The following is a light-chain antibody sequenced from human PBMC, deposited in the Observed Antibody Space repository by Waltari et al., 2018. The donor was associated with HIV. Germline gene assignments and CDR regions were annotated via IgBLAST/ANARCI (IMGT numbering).Light chain of an antibody. J-gene: IGKJ5*01. V-gene: IGKV3-11*01. CDR2: DAS. CDR3: QQRSNWIT. Sequence: ENVLTQYPATLSLSPGERATLACRACQSGRNYLAWFPQKPGQPPRLLIDDASNRATGVPDRFSGSGSGTDFTLTISNLEPEDVAVYYCQQRSNWITFGQGTRLEIK. CDR1: QSGRNY.